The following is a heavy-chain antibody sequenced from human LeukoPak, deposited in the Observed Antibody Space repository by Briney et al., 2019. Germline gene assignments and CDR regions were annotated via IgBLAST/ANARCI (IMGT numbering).Heavy chain of an antibody. J-gene: IGHJ4*02. D-gene: IGHD3-10*01. Sequence: SETLSLTCTVSGGSISSYDWSWIRQPPGKELEWIGYIYNSGSTDYNPSLNSRVSLSVDTSKNQVSLKMTFVTAADTAVYFCAGLGLVSRTFSYWGQGTPVAVSS. CDR2: IYNSGST. V-gene: IGHV4-59*08. CDR3: AGLGLVSRTFSY. CDR1: GGSISSYD.